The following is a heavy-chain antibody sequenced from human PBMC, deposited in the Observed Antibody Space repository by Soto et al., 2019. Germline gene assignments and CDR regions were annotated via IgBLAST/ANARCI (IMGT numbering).Heavy chain of an antibody. D-gene: IGHD3-22*01. CDR2: ISIGSGSI. CDR3: VRDDRWAFDF. J-gene: IGHJ3*01. CDR1: GFTFSNYA. Sequence: ESGGGLVQPGGSLRVSCAASGFTFSNYAVNWVRQAPGKGLEWVSYISIGSGSIFYADSVKGRFTISRDDAKNSLYLQMNTLRDEDTAVYYCVRDDRWAFDFWGQGTMVTVSS. V-gene: IGHV3-48*02.